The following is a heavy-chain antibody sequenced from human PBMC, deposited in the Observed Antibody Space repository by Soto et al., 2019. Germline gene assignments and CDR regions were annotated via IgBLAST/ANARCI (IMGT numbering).Heavy chain of an antibody. V-gene: IGHV4-31*03. CDR3: ARGGLAAGGFDY. J-gene: IGHJ4*02. D-gene: IGHD6-13*01. CDR1: GGSISSGGYY. CDR2: IYYSGST. Sequence: QVQLQESGPGLVKPSQTLSLTCTVSGGSISSGGYYWSWIRQHPGKGLEWIGYIYYSGSTYYNPSLKSRXXIXVXKSKNQFSLKLSSVTAADTAVYYCARGGLAAGGFDYWGQGTLVTVSS.